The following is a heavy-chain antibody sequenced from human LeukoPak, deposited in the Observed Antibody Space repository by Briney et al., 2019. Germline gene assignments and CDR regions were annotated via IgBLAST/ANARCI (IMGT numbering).Heavy chain of an antibody. CDR1: GGTFSSYA. J-gene: IGHJ5*02. CDR2: IIPILGIA. Sequence: SVKVSCKASGGTFSSYAISWVRQAPGQGLEWMGRIIPILGIANYAQKFQGGVTITADKSTSTAYMELSSLRSEDTAVYYCAVRIVATSGNWFDPWGQGTLVTVSS. V-gene: IGHV1-69*04. CDR3: AVRIVATSGNWFDP. D-gene: IGHD5-12*01.